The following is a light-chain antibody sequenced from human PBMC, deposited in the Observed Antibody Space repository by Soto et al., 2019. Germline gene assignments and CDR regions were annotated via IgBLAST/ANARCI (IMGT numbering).Light chain of an antibody. CDR3: QNYDSYPWK. J-gene: IGKJ1*01. Sequence: DIQRTHSPSTLSASLGYIVTISCRASQSVSHYVAWYQEKPGIAPKVLIYDASNLESGVPSRFSGSGSGTEFTLTISGLQPDDFATYYCQNYDSYPWKFGRGTKVDNK. V-gene: IGKV1-5*01. CDR1: QSVSHY. CDR2: DAS.